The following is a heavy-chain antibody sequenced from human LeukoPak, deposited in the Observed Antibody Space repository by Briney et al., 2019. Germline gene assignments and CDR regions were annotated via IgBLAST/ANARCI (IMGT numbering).Heavy chain of an antibody. J-gene: IGHJ4*02. V-gene: IGHV3-9*01. Sequence: PGGSLRLSCAPSRFTFDDYAMHWVRPGPGKGLERVSGLSWNSGSIGYAVSVKGRFTSSRDNAKNSLYLQMNSLSAEDTALYYCAKGLYYYDSSGYYSPFDYWGQGTLVTVSS. CDR2: LSWNSGSI. CDR1: RFTFDDYA. CDR3: AKGLYYYDSSGYYSPFDY. D-gene: IGHD3-22*01.